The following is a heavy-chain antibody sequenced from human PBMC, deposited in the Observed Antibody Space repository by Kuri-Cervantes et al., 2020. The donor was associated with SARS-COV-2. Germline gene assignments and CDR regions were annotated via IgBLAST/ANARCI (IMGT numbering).Heavy chain of an antibody. V-gene: IGHV3-23*01. Sequence: GESLKISCAASGFTVSSNYMSLVRQAPGQGLEWVSAISGSGGSTYYADSVKGRFTISRDNSKNTLYLQMNSLRAEDTAVYYCAKVYVYSIAAAGSFDYWGQGTLVTVSS. CDR1: GFTVSSNY. D-gene: IGHD6-13*01. J-gene: IGHJ4*02. CDR3: AKVYVYSIAAAGSFDY. CDR2: ISGSGGST.